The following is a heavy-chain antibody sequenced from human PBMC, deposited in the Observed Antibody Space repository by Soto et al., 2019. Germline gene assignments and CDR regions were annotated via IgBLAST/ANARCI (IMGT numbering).Heavy chain of an antibody. CDR1: GFTFNNYA. J-gene: IGHJ4*02. V-gene: IGHV3-64D*06. Sequence: GGSLRLSCSASGFTFNNYAMHWVRQAPGKGLEFVSVISSYGADRYYADSVKGRFAISRDNSKNTLYLQMSSLRAEDTALYYCVKEGYTRSDWYGQFDYWGQGALVTVSS. CDR3: VKEGYTRSDWYGQFDY. CDR2: ISSYGADR. D-gene: IGHD6-19*01.